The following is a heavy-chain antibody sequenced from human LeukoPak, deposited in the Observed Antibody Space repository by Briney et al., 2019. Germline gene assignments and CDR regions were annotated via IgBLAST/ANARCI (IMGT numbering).Heavy chain of an antibody. CDR1: GYTFTSYD. CDR3: ARGFRGVIITAYYYYYYMDV. Sequence: ASVKVSCKASGYTFTSYDINWVRQAPGQGLEWMGWMNPNSGNTGYAQKFQGRVTMTRNTSISTAYMELSSLRSGDTAVYYCARGFRGVIITAYYYYYYMDVWGKGTTVTVSS. J-gene: IGHJ6*03. CDR2: MNPNSGNT. V-gene: IGHV1-8*01. D-gene: IGHD3-10*01.